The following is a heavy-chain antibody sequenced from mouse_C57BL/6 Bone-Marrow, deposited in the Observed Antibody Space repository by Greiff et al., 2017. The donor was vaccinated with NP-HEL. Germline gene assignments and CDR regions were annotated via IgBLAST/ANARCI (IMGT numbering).Heavy chain of an antibody. CDR3: TRDLLLLRPFAY. CDR2: ISSGGDYT. D-gene: IGHD1-1*01. CDR1: GFTFSSYA. J-gene: IGHJ3*01. V-gene: IGHV5-9-1*02. Sequence: EVKLVESGEGLVKPGGSLKLSCAASGFTFSSYAMSWVRQTPEKRLEWVAYISSGGDYTYYADTVKGRFTISRDNARNTLYLQMSSLKSEDTAMYYCTRDLLLLRPFAYWGQGTLVTVSA.